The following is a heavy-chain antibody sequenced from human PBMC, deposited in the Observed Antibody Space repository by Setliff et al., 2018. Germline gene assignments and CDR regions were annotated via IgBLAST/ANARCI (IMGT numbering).Heavy chain of an antibody. CDR3: ARAPRLEWILPTFDY. CDR2: ISAYTGKT. CDR1: GYTFLSYG. D-gene: IGHD3-3*01. J-gene: IGHJ4*02. V-gene: IGHV1-18*01. Sequence: ASVKVSCKAVGYTFLSYGLSWVRQAPGQGLEWMGWISAYTGKTDYAQNFQGRVTMITDTSTNTAYLELRSLRYDDTAVYFCARAPRLEWILPTFDYWGQGTPVT.